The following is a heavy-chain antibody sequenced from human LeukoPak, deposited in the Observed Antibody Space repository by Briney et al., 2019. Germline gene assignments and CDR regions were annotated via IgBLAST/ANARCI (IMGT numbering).Heavy chain of an antibody. V-gene: IGHV1-8*01. Sequence: ASVKVSCKASAYTFTSNDINWVRQATGQGLEWMGWMNPNSGNTGYAQRFQGRVTMTRDNSISTAYMELSNLTSEDTAVYFCARVSGFERKDSFSYWGQGTLVTVSS. CDR1: AYTFTSND. CDR3: ARVSGFERKDSFSY. CDR2: MNPNSGNT. D-gene: IGHD5-12*01. J-gene: IGHJ4*02.